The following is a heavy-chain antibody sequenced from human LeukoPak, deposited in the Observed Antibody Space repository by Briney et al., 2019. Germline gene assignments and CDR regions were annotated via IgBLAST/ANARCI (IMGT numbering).Heavy chain of an antibody. J-gene: IGHJ5*02. V-gene: IGHV3-30*18. D-gene: IGHD6-13*01. CDR3: AKGVDLGYSSSWYKSDWFDP. CDR2: ISYDGSNK. Sequence: GGSLRLSCAASGFTFSSYSMNWVRQAPGKGLEWVAVISYDGSNKYYADSVKGRFTISRDNSKNTLYLQMNSLRAEDTAVYYCAKGVDLGYSSSWYKSDWFDPWGQGTLVTVSS. CDR1: GFTFSSYS.